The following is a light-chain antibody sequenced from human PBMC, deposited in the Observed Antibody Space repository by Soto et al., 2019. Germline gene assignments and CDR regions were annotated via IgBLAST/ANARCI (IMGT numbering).Light chain of an antibody. Sequence: IVLTQSPATLSLSPGERATLSCRASQSVSSYLAWYQQKPGQAPRLLVFDASNSATGIPARFNGSGSGTDFTLTISSLEPEDFADYYCQQRSNWPPWTFGQGTNVEIK. CDR1: QSVSSY. CDR3: QQRSNWPPWT. V-gene: IGKV3-11*01. J-gene: IGKJ1*01. CDR2: DAS.